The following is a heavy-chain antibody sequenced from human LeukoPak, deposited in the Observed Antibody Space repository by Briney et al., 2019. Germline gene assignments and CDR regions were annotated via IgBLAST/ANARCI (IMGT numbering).Heavy chain of an antibody. J-gene: IGHJ4*02. CDR2: NHDSGTT. CDR3: ARSALMVRGVIRY. CDR1: GDSMSSYF. V-gene: IGHV4-59*12. D-gene: IGHD3-10*01. Sequence: PSETLSLTCTVSGDSMSSYFWSWIRQPPGKGLEWIAYNHDSGTTNYNPSLKSRVTISVDTSKNQFSLKLSSVTAADTAVYYCARSALMVRGVIRYWGQGTLVTVSS.